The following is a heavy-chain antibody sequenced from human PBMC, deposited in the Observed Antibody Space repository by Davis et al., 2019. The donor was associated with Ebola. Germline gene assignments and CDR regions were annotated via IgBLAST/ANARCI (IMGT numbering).Heavy chain of an antibody. CDR1: GFTFSSYG. Sequence: PGGSLRLSCAASGFTFSSYGMHWVRQAPGKGLEWVAVISYDGSNKYYADSVKGRFTISRDNSKNTLYLQMNSLRAEDTAVYYCARDGLGSLVDWLFGWFDPWGQGTLVTVSS. CDR2: ISYDGSNK. V-gene: IGHV3-30*03. CDR3: ARDGLGSLVDWLFGWFDP. D-gene: IGHD3-9*01. J-gene: IGHJ5*02.